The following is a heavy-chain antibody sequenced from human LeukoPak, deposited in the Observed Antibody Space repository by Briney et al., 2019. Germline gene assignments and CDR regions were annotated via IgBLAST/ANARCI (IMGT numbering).Heavy chain of an antibody. J-gene: IGHJ6*02. V-gene: IGHV3-23*01. CDR1: GFTFSSYA. CDR2: ISGSGGST. D-gene: IGHD4/OR15-4a*01. Sequence: KPGGSLRLSCAASGFTFSSYAMSWVRQAPGKGLEWVSAISGSGGSTYYADSVKGRFTISRDNSKNTLYLQMNSLRAEDTAVYYCAKLDYGRPYYYGMDVWGQGTTVTVSS. CDR3: AKLDYGRPYYYGMDV.